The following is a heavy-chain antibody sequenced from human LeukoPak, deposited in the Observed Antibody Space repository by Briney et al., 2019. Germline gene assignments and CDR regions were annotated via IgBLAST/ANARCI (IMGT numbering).Heavy chain of an antibody. J-gene: IGHJ4*02. D-gene: IGHD3-16*01. CDR2: IYSGGST. CDR3: ASLWGSAWDYFDY. Sequence: GGSLRLSCAASGFTVSSNYMSWVRQAPGKGLEWVSVIYSGGSTYYADSVKGRFTISRDNAKNSLYLQMNSLRAEDTAVYYCASLWGSAWDYFDYWGQGTLVTVSS. CDR1: GFTVSSNY. V-gene: IGHV3-53*01.